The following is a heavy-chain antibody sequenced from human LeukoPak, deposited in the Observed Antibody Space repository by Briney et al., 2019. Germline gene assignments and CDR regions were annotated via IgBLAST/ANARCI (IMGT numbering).Heavy chain of an antibody. CDR3: ARLRVRGVIGAFDI. J-gene: IGHJ3*02. CDR1: EYSFTSYW. Sequence: GESLKISCKGSEYSFTSYWISCVRQMPGKGLEWMGRIDPSDSYNNYRPSFQGHVTISADKSISTAYLQWRSLKASDTAMYYCARLRVRGVIGAFDIWGQGTMVTVSS. D-gene: IGHD3-10*01. CDR2: IDPSDSYN. V-gene: IGHV5-10-1*01.